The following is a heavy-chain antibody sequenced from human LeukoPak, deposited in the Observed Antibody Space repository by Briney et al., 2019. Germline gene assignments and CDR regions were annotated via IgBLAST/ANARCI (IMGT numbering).Heavy chain of an antibody. D-gene: IGHD6-19*01. J-gene: IGHJ4*02. CDR2: INPSGGST. Sequence: ASVKVSCKASGYSFTSYHMHWVRQAPGQGLEWMGIINPSGGSTSYAQKFQGRVTMTRDMSTSTVYMELSSLRSEDTAVYYCATRGGYSSGWAYWGQGTLVTVSS. CDR3: ATRGGYSSGWAY. V-gene: IGHV1-46*01. CDR1: GYSFTSYH.